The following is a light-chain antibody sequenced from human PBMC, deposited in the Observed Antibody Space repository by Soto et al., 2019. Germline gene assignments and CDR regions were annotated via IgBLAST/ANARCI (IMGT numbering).Light chain of an antibody. V-gene: IGKV3-15*01. CDR2: GAS. CDR1: QSVSSSY. Sequence: EIVLTQSPGTLSLSPGERATLSCRASQSVSSSYLAWYQQKPGQAPRLLIYGASTRATGIQARFSGSGSGTEFTLTIRSLQSEDFAVYYCKQYDNWPITFGQGTRLDIK. CDR3: KQYDNWPIT. J-gene: IGKJ5*01.